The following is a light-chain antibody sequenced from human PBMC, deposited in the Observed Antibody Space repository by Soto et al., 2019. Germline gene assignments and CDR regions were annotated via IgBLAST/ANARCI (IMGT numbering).Light chain of an antibody. Sequence: QSVLTQPPSASGTPGQRVTISCSGSSSNIGSNYVYWYQQLPGTAPKLLIYSNNQRPSGVPDRFSGSKSGTSASLAISGLRSDDEADYYCAAWDDSPVFGGGTKLTV. CDR2: SNN. V-gene: IGLV1-47*02. J-gene: IGLJ3*02. CDR1: SSNIGSNY. CDR3: AAWDDSPV.